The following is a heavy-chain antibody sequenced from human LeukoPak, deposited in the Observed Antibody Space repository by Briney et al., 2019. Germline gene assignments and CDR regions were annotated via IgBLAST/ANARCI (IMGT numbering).Heavy chain of an antibody. CDR2: INHSGST. CDR3: ARLIHSSSLEFDDY. CDR1: GGSFSGYY. V-gene: IGHV4-34*01. D-gene: IGHD6-13*01. Sequence: SETLSLTCAVYGGSFSGYYWSWIRQPPGKGLEWIGEINHSGSTNYNPSLKSRVTISVDTSKNQFSLKLSSVTAADTAVYYCARLIHSSSLEFDDYWGQGTLVTVSS. J-gene: IGHJ4*02.